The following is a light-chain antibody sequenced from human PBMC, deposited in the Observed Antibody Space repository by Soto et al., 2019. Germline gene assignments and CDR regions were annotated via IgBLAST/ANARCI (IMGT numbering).Light chain of an antibody. J-gene: IGKJ1*01. CDR1: QSVNNN. Sequence: EIVMTQSPATLSVSPGERLTLSCRASQSVNNNLAWYQQKPGQSPRLLIYGASTRATGIPARFSGSGSGTEFTLTISSLQSEDFAIYYCQQYKKRWTVGQGTKVEIK. V-gene: IGKV3-15*01. CDR3: QQYKKRWT. CDR2: GAS.